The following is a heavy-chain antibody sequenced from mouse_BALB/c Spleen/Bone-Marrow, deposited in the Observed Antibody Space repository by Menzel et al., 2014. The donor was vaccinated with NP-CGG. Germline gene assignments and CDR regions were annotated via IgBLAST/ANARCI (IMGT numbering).Heavy chain of an antibody. J-gene: IGHJ3*01. CDR1: GFDFXRYW. Sequence: EVKLVESGGGLVQPGGSLKLSCAASGFDFXRYWMSWVRQAPGKGLQWIGEINPESNTINYTPSLKDKFIISRDNAKNTLYLQMSKVRSEDTALYCCARLGYYGWFAYWGQGTLVTVSA. D-gene: IGHD2-3*01. CDR2: INPESNTI. CDR3: ARLGYYGWFAY. V-gene: IGHV4-1*02.